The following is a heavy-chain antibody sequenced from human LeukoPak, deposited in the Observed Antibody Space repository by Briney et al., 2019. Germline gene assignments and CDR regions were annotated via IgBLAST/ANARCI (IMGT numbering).Heavy chain of an antibody. V-gene: IGHV4-4*02. D-gene: IGHD3-10*01. CDR3: ARRPGSGSSWFDP. Sequence: PSETLPLTCAVSGGSIISSNWWSWVRQPPGKGLEWIGEIYHSGSTNYNPSLKSRVTISVDKSKNQFSLKLSSVTAADTAVYYCARRPGSGSSWFDPWGQGTLVTVSS. CDR2: IYHSGST. CDR1: GGSIISSNW. J-gene: IGHJ5*02.